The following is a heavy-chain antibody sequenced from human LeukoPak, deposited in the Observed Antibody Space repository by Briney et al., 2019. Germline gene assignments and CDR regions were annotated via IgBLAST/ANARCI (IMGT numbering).Heavy chain of an antibody. CDR2: ISYSGST. CDR1: GGSISSSSHY. CDR3: ARLTTVTTPSMDV. J-gene: IGHJ6*03. V-gene: IGHV4-39*01. Sequence: SETLSLXCTVSGGSISSSSHYWGWIRQPPVKGLEWIGTISYSGSTYYNPSLRSRVTISVATSKNQFSLKLSSVTAADTAVYYCARLTTVTTPSMDVWGKGTTVTVSS. D-gene: IGHD4-17*01.